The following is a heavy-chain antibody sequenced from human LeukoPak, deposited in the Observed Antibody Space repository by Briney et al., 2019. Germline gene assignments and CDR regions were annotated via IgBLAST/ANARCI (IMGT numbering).Heavy chain of an antibody. CDR2: IIPIIGTA. J-gene: IGHJ3*02. CDR3: ARELEKLLWFGEFDDAFDI. Sequence: GASVKVSCKASGGTFSSYAISWVRQAPGQGLEWMGGIIPIIGTANYAQKFQGRVTITADESTSTAYMELSSLRSEDTAVYYCARELEKLLWFGEFDDAFDIWGQGTMVTVSS. V-gene: IGHV1-69*01. D-gene: IGHD3-10*01. CDR1: GGTFSSYA.